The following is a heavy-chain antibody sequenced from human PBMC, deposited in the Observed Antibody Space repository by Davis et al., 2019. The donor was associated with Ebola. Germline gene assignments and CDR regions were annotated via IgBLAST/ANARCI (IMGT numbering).Heavy chain of an antibody. V-gene: IGHV3-30-3*01. Sequence: GESLKISCAASGFTFSSYAMHWVRQAPGKGLEWVAVISYDGSNKSHADSVKGRLTISRDNSNNTLSVQMNSLRTEDTAVYYCARGRGSRYHYGMDVWGQGTTVTVSS. CDR3: ARGRGSRYHYGMDV. J-gene: IGHJ6*02. D-gene: IGHD5-18*01. CDR1: GFTFSSYA. CDR2: ISYDGSNK.